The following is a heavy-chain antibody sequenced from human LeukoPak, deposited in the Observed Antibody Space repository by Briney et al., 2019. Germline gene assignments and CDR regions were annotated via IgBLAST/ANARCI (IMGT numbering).Heavy chain of an antibody. D-gene: IGHD5-24*01. V-gene: IGHV3-48*01. CDR1: GFTFSSYS. J-gene: IGHJ6*02. CDR3: ARGYNYYYYDMDV. Sequence: GGSLRLSCAASGFTFSSYSMNWVRQAPGKGLEWVSYISSSSSTIYYADSVKGRFTISRDNAKNSLYLQMNSLRAEDTAVYYCARGYNYYYYDMDVWGQGTTVTVSS. CDR2: ISSSSSTI.